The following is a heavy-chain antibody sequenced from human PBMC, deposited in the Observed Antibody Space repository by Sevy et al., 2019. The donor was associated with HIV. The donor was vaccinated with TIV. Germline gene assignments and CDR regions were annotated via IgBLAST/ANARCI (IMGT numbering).Heavy chain of an antibody. V-gene: IGHV6-1*01. J-gene: IGHJ6*02. CDR1: GDSVSSNSAA. D-gene: IGHD2-15*01. CDR2: TYYRSKWYN. CDR3: ARDEIVVVVAATTGHYYGMDV. Sequence: SQTLSLTCAISGDSVSSNSAAWNWIRQSPSRGLEWLGRTYYRSKWYNDYAVSVKSRITINPDTSKNQFSLQLNSVTPADTAAYYCARDEIVVVVAATTGHYYGMDVWGQGTTVTVSS.